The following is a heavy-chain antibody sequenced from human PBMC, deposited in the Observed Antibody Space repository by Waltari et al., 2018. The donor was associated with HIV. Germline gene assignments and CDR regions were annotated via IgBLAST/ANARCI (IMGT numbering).Heavy chain of an antibody. Sequence: QLQLQESDPGLVKPSETLSLTCTVPGGSISSSNYFWGWIRQPPGKGLECIGSIYHSGSTYYNPSLKSRVTISVDTSKSQFSLKLSSVTAADTAVYYCASTGYTYGLDYWGQGTLVTVSS. J-gene: IGHJ4*02. V-gene: IGHV4-39*01. CDR2: IYHSGST. CDR3: ASTGYTYGLDY. D-gene: IGHD5-18*01. CDR1: GGSISSSNYF.